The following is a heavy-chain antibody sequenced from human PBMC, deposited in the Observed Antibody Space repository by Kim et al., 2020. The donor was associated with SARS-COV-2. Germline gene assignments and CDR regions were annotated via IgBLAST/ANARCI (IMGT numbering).Heavy chain of an antibody. V-gene: IGHV3-7*01. J-gene: IGHJ4*02. Sequence: EKYYVDSVKGRFTISRDNAKNSLYLQMNSLRAEETAVYYCAGDHGGGSLIWGQGTLVTVSS. D-gene: IGHD2-15*01. CDR3: AGDHGGGSLI. CDR2: EK.